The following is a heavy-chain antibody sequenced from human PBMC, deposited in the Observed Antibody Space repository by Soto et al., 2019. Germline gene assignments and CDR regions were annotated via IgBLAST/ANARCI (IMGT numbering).Heavy chain of an antibody. Sequence: PGGSLRLSCAASGFTFSSYGMHWVRQAPGKGLEWVAVISYDGSNKYYADSVKGRFTIPRDNSKNTLYLQMNSLRAEDTAVYYCAKDQKYYYGSGRPRPNNYYYYGMDVWGQGTTVTVSS. V-gene: IGHV3-30*18. CDR3: AKDQKYYYGSGRPRPNNYYYYGMDV. J-gene: IGHJ6*02. CDR1: GFTFSSYG. CDR2: ISYDGSNK. D-gene: IGHD3-10*01.